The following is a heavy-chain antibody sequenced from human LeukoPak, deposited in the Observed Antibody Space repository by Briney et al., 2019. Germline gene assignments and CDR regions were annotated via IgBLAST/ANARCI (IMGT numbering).Heavy chain of an antibody. Sequence: SETLSLTCTVSGGSISSYYWSWIRQPPGKGLEWIGYIYYSGSTNYNPSLKSRVTISIDTSKNQFPLKLTSVTAADTAVYYCAGGAIVGASYFDYWGQGTLVTVSS. CDR1: GGSISSYY. V-gene: IGHV4-59*01. CDR2: IYYSGST. CDR3: AGGAIVGASYFDY. D-gene: IGHD1-26*01. J-gene: IGHJ4*02.